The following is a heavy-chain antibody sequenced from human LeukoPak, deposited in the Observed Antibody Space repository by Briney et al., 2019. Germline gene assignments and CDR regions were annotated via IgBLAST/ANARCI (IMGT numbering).Heavy chain of an antibody. D-gene: IGHD6-19*01. CDR1: GGSISSYY. CDR2: ISDSGST. V-gene: IGHV4-59*01. J-gene: IGHJ4*02. Sequence: PSETLSLTCTVSGGSISSYYWSWIRQPPGKGLEWTGHISDSGSTNYNPSLKGRLTTSVDTSKNQFSLKLSSVTAADTAVYYCARTRYSSGWFFDYWGQGILVTVSS. CDR3: ARTRYSSGWFFDY.